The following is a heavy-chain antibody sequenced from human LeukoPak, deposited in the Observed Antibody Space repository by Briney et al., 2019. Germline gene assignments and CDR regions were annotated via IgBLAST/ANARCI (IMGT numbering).Heavy chain of an antibody. CDR2: IYYSGST. V-gene: IGHV4-59*01. Sequence: SETLSLTCTVSGGSISSYYWSWIRQPPGKGLVWIGYIYYSGSTNYNPSLKSRVTISVDTSKNQFSLKLSSVTAADTAVYYCARSVVVTAYFDYWGQGTLVTVSS. D-gene: IGHD2-21*02. J-gene: IGHJ4*02. CDR3: ARSVVVTAYFDY. CDR1: GGSISSYY.